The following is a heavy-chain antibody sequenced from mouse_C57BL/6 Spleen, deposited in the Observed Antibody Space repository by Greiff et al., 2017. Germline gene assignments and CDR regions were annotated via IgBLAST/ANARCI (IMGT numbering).Heavy chain of an antibody. D-gene: IGHD2-9*01. J-gene: IGHJ1*03. CDR2: INPSNGGT. CDR1: GYTFTSYW. CDR3: ARSPYYGYDDWYFDV. Sequence: QVQLQQPGTELVKPGASVKLSCKASGYTFTSYWMHWVKQRPGQGLEWIGNINPSNGGTNYNEKFKSKATLTVDKSSSTAYMQLSSLTSEDSAVXYCARSPYYGYDDWYFDVWGTGTTVTVSS. V-gene: IGHV1-53*01.